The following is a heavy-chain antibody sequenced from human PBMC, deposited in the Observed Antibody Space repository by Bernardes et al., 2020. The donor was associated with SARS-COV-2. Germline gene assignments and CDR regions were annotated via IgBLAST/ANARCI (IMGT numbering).Heavy chain of an antibody. CDR3: AKGGGGLLWFGSGGFDY. D-gene: IGHD3-10*01. Sequence: GGSLRVSCAASGFTFDDYVMHWVRQAPGKGLAWVSGISWDSCSIGYADSVKGRFTNSRDNAKNSLYLQMNSLRAEDTALYYCAKGGGGLLWFGSGGFDYWGQGTLVTVSS. CDR2: ISWDSCSI. CDR1: GFTFDDYV. J-gene: IGHJ4*02. V-gene: IGHV3-9*01.